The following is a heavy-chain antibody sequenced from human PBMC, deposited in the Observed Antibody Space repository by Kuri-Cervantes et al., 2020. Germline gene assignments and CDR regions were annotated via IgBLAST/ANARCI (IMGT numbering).Heavy chain of an antibody. CDR2: IKPNSGGA. CDR3: ARARLLGELSPFNI. J-gene: IGHJ3*02. V-gene: IGHV1-2*02. D-gene: IGHD3-16*02. CDR1: GYTFTGYY. Sequence: ASVKVSCKASGYTFTGYYMHWVRQAPGQGLEWMGGIKPNSGGADYAQKFQGRVTMTRDTSISTAYMELSSLRSDDTAVYFCARARLLGELSPFNIWGQGTMVTVSS.